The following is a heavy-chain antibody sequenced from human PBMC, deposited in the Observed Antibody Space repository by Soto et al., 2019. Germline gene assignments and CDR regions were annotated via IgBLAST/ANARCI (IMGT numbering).Heavy chain of an antibody. D-gene: IGHD2-15*01. V-gene: IGHV1-18*04. CDR2: ISAYNGNT. Sequence: GASVKVSGKASGYTFTSYGISWVRQAPGQGLDWMGWISAYNGNTKYAQDLQGRVTMTTDTSTSTAYMELRSLRSDDTAMYYCARFSGGSYNTYYFSYGMDVWGPGTTFTVSS. J-gene: IGHJ6*02. CDR3: ARFSGGSYNTYYFSYGMDV. CDR1: GYTFTSYG.